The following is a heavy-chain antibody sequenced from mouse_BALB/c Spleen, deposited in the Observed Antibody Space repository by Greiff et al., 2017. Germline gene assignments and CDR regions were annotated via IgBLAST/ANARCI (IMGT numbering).Heavy chain of an antibody. CDR2: IWAGGST. J-gene: IGHJ4*01. CDR1: GFSLTSYG. CDR3: ARDRGRRMDY. Sequence: QVQLKESGPGLVAPSQSLSITCTVSGFSLTSYGVHWVRQPPGKGLEWLGVIWAGGSTNYNSARMSRLSISKDNSKSQVFLKMNSLQTDDTAMYDCARDRGRRMDYWGQGTSVTVSS. V-gene: IGHV2-9*02. D-gene: IGHD2-12*01.